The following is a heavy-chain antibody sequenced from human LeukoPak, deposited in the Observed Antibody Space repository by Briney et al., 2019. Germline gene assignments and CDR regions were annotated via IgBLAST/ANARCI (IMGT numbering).Heavy chain of an antibody. CDR2: ISSSSSYI. J-gene: IGHJ4*02. CDR3: ARVGIAVAGAFDY. Sequence: GGSLRLSCAASGFTFSSYSMNWVRQAPGKGLEWVSSISSSSSYIYYADSVKGRFTISRDNAKNSLYLQMNSLRAEDTAVYYCARVGIAVAGAFDYWGQGTLVTVSS. CDR1: GFTFSSYS. V-gene: IGHV3-21*01. D-gene: IGHD6-19*01.